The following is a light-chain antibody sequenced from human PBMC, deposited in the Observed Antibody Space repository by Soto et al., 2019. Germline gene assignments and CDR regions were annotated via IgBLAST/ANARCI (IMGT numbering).Light chain of an antibody. V-gene: IGLV1-44*01. Sequence: QTVVTQPPSASGTPGQRVTISCSGSSSNIGTNSVNWYQQFPVTAPKLLIYTNNQRPSGVPDRFSGSKSGTSASLAISGLQSEDEADYYCAAWDDSLNGIVFGGGTKVTVL. CDR1: SSNIGTNS. J-gene: IGLJ2*01. CDR2: TNN. CDR3: AAWDDSLNGIV.